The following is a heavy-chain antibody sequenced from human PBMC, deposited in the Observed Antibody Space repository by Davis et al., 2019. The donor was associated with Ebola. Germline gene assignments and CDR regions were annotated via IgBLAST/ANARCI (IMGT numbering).Heavy chain of an antibody. CDR3: ARGPPSIAARVFDY. Sequence: SETLSLTCTVSGGSLSSYYWSWIRQPPGKGLEWIGYIYYSGSTNYNPSLKSRVTISVDTSKNQFSLKLSSVTAADTAVYYCARGPPSIAARVFDYWGQGTLVTVSS. D-gene: IGHD6-6*01. CDR1: GGSLSSYY. V-gene: IGHV4-59*01. CDR2: IYYSGST. J-gene: IGHJ4*02.